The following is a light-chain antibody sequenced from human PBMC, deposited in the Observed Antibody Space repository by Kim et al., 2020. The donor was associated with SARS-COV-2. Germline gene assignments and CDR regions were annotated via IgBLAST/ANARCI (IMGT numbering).Light chain of an antibody. Sequence: PGARVTLSCRASQSVSSSYLTWYQQKPGQAPRLLIYSASTRSTRIPARFSGSGAGTDFTLTISSLQPDDFAVSYCQQDYTLLWTFGQGTKV. V-gene: IGKV3D-7*01. J-gene: IGKJ1*01. CDR1: QSVSSSY. CDR3: QQDYTLLWT. CDR2: SAS.